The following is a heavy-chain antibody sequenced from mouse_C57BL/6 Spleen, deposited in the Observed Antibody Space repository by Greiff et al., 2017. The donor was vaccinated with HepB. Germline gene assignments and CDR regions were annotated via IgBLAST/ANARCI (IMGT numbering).Heavy chain of an antibody. D-gene: IGHD1-1*01. Sequence: QVQLQQSGAELVRPGTSVKVSCKASGYAFTNYLIEWVKQRPGQGLEWIGVINPGSGGTNYNEKFKGKATLTADKSSSTAYMQLSSLTSEDSAVYFCASGGITTVPSYFDVWGTGTTVTVSS. CDR1: GYAFTNYL. CDR2: INPGSGGT. V-gene: IGHV1-54*01. J-gene: IGHJ1*03. CDR3: ASGGITTVPSYFDV.